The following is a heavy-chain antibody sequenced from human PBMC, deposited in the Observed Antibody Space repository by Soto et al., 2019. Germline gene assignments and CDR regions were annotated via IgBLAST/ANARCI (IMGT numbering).Heavy chain of an antibody. CDR2: IYYSGIT. D-gene: IGHD3-22*01. J-gene: IGHJ5*02. CDR1: GDSVTSDSHY. CDR3: ARSNSGYYKWFDP. V-gene: IGHV4-39*01. Sequence: SETLSLTCTVSGDSVTSDSHYWGWIRQPPGKGLEWIANIYYSGITYCNPSLKSRVAISVDTSKNQFSLKLSSVTAADTAIYYCARSNSGYYKWFDPWGQGTLVTSPQ.